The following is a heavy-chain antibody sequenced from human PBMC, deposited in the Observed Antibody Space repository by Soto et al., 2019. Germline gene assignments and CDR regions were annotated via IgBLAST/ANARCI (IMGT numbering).Heavy chain of an antibody. CDR2: ISTTSFTI. V-gene: IGHV3-48*02. CDR3: ARDRCYDGTCYSASDS. CDR1: GFSFSTYD. Sequence: PGGPLRLSCAASGFSFSTYDMNWLRQAPGKGPEWIAHISTTSFTIYYADSVKGRFTISRDNARNSLYLEMNSLRDEDTAVYYCARDRCYDGTCYSASDSWGQGTLVTVSS. J-gene: IGHJ5*01. D-gene: IGHD2-15*01.